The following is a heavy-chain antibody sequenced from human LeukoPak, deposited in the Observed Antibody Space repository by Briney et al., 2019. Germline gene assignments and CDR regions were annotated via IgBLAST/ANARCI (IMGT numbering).Heavy chain of an antibody. CDR3: ARDDGFSWYYAYFYMDV. D-gene: IGHD6-13*01. V-gene: IGHV1-18*01. J-gene: IGHJ6*03. CDR1: GYTFTNYG. CDR2: ISTYNGNT. Sequence: GASVKVSCKASGYTFTNYGINWVRQAPGQGLEWMGWISTYNGNTNYAQKLQGRVSMTTDTSTSTAYMELRSLRSDDTAVYYCARDDGFSWYYAYFYMDVWGTGTTVTVSS.